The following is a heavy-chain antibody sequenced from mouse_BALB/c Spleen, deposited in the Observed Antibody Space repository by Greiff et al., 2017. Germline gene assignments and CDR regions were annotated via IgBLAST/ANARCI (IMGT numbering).Heavy chain of an antibody. Sequence: EVKVVESGGGLVQPGGSRKLSCAASGFTFRDYGMAWVRQAPGKGPEWVAFISNLAYSIYYADTVTGRFTISRENAKNTLYLEMSSLRSEDTAMYYGERGERMARATSWCADWGQGKLVTGSA. CDR3: ERGERMARATSWCAD. J-gene: IGHJ3*01. V-gene: IGHV5-15*02. CDR1: GFTFRDYG. CDR2: ISNLAYSI. D-gene: IGHD3-1*01.